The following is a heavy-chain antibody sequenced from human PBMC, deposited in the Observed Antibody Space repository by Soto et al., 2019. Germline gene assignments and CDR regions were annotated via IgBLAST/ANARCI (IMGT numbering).Heavy chain of an antibody. D-gene: IGHD3-10*01. J-gene: IGHJ6*02. V-gene: IGHV5-51*01. CDR2: IYPGDSDT. Sequence: PGESLKLPCQGSGCSFPSYWIGWVRQMPGKGLEWMGVIYPGDSDTRYSPSFQGQVTISSDKSSSTAYLQWSSLKASDTAMYYCARYRGLLLWFGELSADGMDVWGQGTTVTVSS. CDR1: GCSFPSYW. CDR3: ARYRGLLLWFGELSADGMDV.